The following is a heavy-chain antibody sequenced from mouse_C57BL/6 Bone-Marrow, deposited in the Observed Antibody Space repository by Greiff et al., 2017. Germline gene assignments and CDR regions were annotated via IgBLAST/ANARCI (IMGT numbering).Heavy chain of an antibody. CDR2: INPTDGTT. V-gene: IGHV1-39*01. J-gene: IGHJ2*01. CDR1: GYSFTNYN. CDR3: ASLDD. Sequence: EVQGVESGPELVMPGASVKISCKASGYSFTNYNMNWVKQSPGKSLEWIGVINPTDGTTSYNQKFKGKATLTVDQSSSTAYMQLNSLTSEDSAVSCCASLDDWGTGTTLTVSS.